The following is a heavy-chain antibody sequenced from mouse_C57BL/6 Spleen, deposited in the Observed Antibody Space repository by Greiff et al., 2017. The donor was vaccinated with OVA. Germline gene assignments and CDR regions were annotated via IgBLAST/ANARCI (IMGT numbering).Heavy chain of an antibody. V-gene: IGHV1-61*01. Sequence: QVQLQQPGAELVRPGSSVKLSCKASGYTFTSYWMDWVKQRPGQGLEWIGNIYPSDSETHYNQKFKDKATLTVDKSSSTAYMQLSSLTSEDSAVYYCARRDDYADYWGQGTTLTVSS. CDR2: IYPSDSET. CDR1: GYTFTSYW. D-gene: IGHD2-4*01. J-gene: IGHJ2*01. CDR3: ARRDDYADY.